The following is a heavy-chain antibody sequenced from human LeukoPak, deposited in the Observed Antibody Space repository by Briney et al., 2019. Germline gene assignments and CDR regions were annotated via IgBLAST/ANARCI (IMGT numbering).Heavy chain of an antibody. CDR2: ISGSAGST. V-gene: IGHV3-23*01. CDR3: ARATYYYDSSGYYVFYFDN. J-gene: IGHJ4*02. D-gene: IGHD3-22*01. Sequence: GGSLRLSCAASGFTFSSYAMSWVRQAPGKGLEWVSAISGSAGSTYYADSVKGRFTISRDNSKNTLYLQMNSLRAEDTAVYYCARATYYYDSSGYYVFYFDNWGQGTLVTVSS. CDR1: GFTFSSYA.